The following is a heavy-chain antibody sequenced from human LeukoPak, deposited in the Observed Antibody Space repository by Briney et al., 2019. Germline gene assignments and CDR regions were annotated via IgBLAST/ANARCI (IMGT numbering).Heavy chain of an antibody. J-gene: IGHJ4*02. V-gene: IGHV3-21*01. D-gene: IGHD6-19*01. CDR3: ARGYSSGWDY. CDR2: LSTSSIYI. Sequence: PGGSLRLSCAASGFSFSSYNLNWVRQAPGKGLEWVSSLSTSSIYIYYADSVKGRFTISRDNSKNTLYLQMNSLRAEDTAVYYCARGYSSGWDYWGQGTLVTVSS. CDR1: GFSFSSYN.